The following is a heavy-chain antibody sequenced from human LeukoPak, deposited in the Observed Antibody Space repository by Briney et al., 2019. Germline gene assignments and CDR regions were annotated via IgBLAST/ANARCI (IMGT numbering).Heavy chain of an antibody. CDR3: ARDLFYYDSSANLDY. D-gene: IGHD3-22*01. J-gene: IGHJ4*02. CDR2: ISSSGSSI. V-gene: IGHV3-11*04. Sequence: GGSLRLSCAASGFTFSDYYMSWIRQVPGKGLEWISYISSSGSSIYYAGSVKGRFTISRDNAKNSLYLQMNSLRAEDTAVYYCARDLFYYDSSANLDYWGQGTLVTVSS. CDR1: GFTFSDYY.